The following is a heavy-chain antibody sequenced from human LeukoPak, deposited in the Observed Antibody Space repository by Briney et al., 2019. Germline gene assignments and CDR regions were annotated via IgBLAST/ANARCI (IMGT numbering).Heavy chain of an antibody. J-gene: IGHJ4*02. Sequence: GGSLRLSCAASGXTFSSYGMHWVRQAPGKGLEWVAVIWYDGSNKYYADSVKGRFTISRDNSKNTLYLQMNSLRAEDTAVYYCARDKPPPYYYDSSGIFDYWGQGTMVTVSS. CDR3: ARDKPPPYYYDSSGIFDY. V-gene: IGHV3-33*01. D-gene: IGHD3-22*01. CDR1: GXTFSSYG. CDR2: IWYDGSNK.